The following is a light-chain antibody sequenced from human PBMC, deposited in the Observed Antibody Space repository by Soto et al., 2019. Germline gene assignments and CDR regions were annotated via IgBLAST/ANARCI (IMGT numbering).Light chain of an antibody. CDR1: QSISSW. Sequence: DIQMTQSPSTLSASVGDRVTITCRASQSISSWLAWYQQKPGEAPELLIYAASTLQSGVPSRFSGSGSGTDFTLTISCLQSEDFATYYCQQYYSFPLTFGGGTKVDI. V-gene: IGKV1-5*01. J-gene: IGKJ4*01. CDR2: AAS. CDR3: QQYYSFPLT.